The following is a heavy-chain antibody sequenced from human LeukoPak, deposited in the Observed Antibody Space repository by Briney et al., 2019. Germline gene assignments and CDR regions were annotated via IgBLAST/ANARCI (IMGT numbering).Heavy chain of an antibody. J-gene: IGHJ4*02. CDR2: ISSSSSYI. D-gene: IGHD3-10*01. CDR3: AAYYYGSGSPY. V-gene: IGHV3-21*01. Sequence: GGSLRLSCAASGFTFSSYRMNWVRQAPGKGLEWVSSISSSSSYIYYADSVKGRFNISRDNAKNSLYLQKNSLRAEDTAVDYCAAYYYGSGSPYWGQGTLVTVSS. CDR1: GFTFSSYR.